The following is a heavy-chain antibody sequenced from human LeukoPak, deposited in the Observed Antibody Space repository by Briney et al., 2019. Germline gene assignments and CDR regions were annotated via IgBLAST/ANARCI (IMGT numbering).Heavy chain of an antibody. D-gene: IGHD3-22*01. CDR2: IYYSGST. CDR3: ARDYGYYDSSGYRNYFDY. Sequence: SETLSLTCSVSDVSISSSYWSWIRQPPGKGLEWIGYIYYSGSTHYNPSLKSRLTISVDKAKNQFSLKVSSVTAADTAVYYCARDYGYYDSSGYRNYFDYWGQGTLVTVSS. CDR1: DVSISSSY. J-gene: IGHJ4*02. V-gene: IGHV4-59*01.